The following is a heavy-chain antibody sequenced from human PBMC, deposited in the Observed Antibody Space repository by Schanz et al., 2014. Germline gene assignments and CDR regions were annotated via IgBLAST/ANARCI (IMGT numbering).Heavy chain of an antibody. D-gene: IGHD3-10*01. V-gene: IGHV4-39*01. J-gene: IGHJ5*02. CDR2: IYNSGSA. CDR1: GGSIRRSTYY. Sequence: QLQLQESGPGLVKPSETLSLTCTVSGGSIRRSTYYWGWIRQPPGKGLEWVASIYNSGSAYYGPPLKGRVPIPVETSKTQFPLRLNSVTASDTAVYYCVRQLLWFGESGVDTWGQGTLVVVSS. CDR3: VRQLLWFGESGVDT.